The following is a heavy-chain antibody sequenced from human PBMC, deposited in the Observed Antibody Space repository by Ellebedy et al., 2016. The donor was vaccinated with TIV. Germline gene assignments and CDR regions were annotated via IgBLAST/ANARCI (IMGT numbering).Heavy chain of an antibody. D-gene: IGHD3-10*01. CDR1: GGSFSGYY. V-gene: IGHV4-34*01. Sequence: SETLSLXCAVYGGSFSGYYWSWIRQPPGKGLEWIGEINHSGSTNYNPSLKSRVTISVDTSKNQFSLKLSSVTAADTAVYYCARVPRGSYYNKGLFDYWGQGTLVTVSS. CDR2: INHSGST. J-gene: IGHJ4*02. CDR3: ARVPRGSYYNKGLFDY.